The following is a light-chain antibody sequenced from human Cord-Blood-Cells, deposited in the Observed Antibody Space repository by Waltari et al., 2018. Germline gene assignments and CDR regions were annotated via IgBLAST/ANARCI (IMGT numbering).Light chain of an antibody. CDR1: SIDVGSYNL. CDR3: CSYAGSSTV. J-gene: IGLJ3*02. Sequence: QSALTQPASVSGSPVQSITISCPGTSIDVGSYNLVSWYQQHPGKAPKLMIYEGSKRPSGVSNRFSGSKSGNTASLTISGLQAEDEADYYCCSYAGSSTVFGGGTKLTVL. CDR2: EGS. V-gene: IGLV2-23*01.